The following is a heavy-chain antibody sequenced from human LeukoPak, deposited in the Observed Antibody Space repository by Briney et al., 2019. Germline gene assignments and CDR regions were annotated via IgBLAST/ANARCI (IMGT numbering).Heavy chain of an antibody. D-gene: IGHD3-10*01. V-gene: IGHV3-30*04. CDR1: GFTFSSYA. CDR2: ISYDGSNK. Sequence: GGSLRLSCAASGFTFSSYAMHWVRPAPGKGLEWVAVISYDGSNKYYADSVKGRFTISRDNSKNTLYLQMDSLRAEDTAVYYCARDALTSKRGKGYYYYYMDVWGKGTTVTVSS. CDR3: ARDALTSKRGKGYYYYYMDV. J-gene: IGHJ6*03.